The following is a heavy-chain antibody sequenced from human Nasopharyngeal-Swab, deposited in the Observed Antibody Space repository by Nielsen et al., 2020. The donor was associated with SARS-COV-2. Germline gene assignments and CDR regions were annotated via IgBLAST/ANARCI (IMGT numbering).Heavy chain of an antibody. CDR2: ISASCGST. J-gene: IGHJ4*02. V-gene: IGHV3-23*01. CDR1: GIRFSSYV. D-gene: IGHD2/OR15-2a*01. CDR3: AKDPTLIYY. Sequence: LSLTCTASGIRFSSYVMNWVRQTPGKGLEGGSVISASCGSTYYADAVKCRFTISRDNSRKTLSLQMNSLRVEDTAVYYCAKDPTLIYYWGQGTLVTVSS.